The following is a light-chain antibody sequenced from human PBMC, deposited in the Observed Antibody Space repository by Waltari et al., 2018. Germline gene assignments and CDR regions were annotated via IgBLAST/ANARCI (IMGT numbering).Light chain of an antibody. CDR1: QSVLYHSNGKNY. V-gene: IGKV4-1*01. CDR3: QQYYRSRT. CDR2: WAS. J-gene: IGKJ1*01. Sequence: DIVMTQSPDSLAVSLGERATINCKASQSVLYHSNGKNYLAWYQQKPGQPPKLLIYWASTRQSGVPDRFSGSGSGTDFTLTINSLQAEDVAVYYCQQYYRSRTFGQGTKVEIK.